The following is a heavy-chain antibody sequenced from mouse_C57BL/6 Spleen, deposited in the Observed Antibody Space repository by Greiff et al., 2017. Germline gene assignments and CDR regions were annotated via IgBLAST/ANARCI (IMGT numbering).Heavy chain of an antibody. D-gene: IGHD3-2*02. V-gene: IGHV1-82*01. Sequence: VQLQQSGPELVKPGASVKISCKASGYAFSSSWMNWVKQRPGKGLEWIGRIYPGGGDTNYNGKFKGKATLTADKSSSTAYMQLSSLTSEDSAVYFCASRLRDARGYWGQGTSVTVSS. CDR2: IYPGGGDT. CDR1: GYAFSSSW. CDR3: ASRLRDARGY. J-gene: IGHJ4*01.